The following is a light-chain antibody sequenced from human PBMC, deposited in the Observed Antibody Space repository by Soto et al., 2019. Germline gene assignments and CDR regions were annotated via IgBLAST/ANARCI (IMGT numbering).Light chain of an antibody. J-gene: IGLJ2*01. V-gene: IGLV2-14*01. CDR1: SSDVGGYNY. Sequence: QSVLTQPASVSAAPGQSVTISCTGTSSDVGGYNYVSWYQQHPGKAPKLMIYDVSNRPSGVSNRFAGSKSGNTASLTISGLPAEDEGDYYCSSYTSSSTVVFGGGTKVTVL. CDR2: DVS. CDR3: SSYTSSSTVV.